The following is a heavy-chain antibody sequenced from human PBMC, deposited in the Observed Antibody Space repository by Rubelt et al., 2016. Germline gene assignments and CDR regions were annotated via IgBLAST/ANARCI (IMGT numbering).Heavy chain of an antibody. CDR2: ISNGGRT. D-gene: IGHD2-2*01. CDR3: ARHFYSGTSSWDS. CDR1: GDTSLHF. J-gene: IGHJ4*02. V-gene: IGHV4-59*08. Sequence: QVQLQESGPGLVKPSETLSLTCAVSGDTSLHFWSWVRQPPGKGLEWIGSISNGGRTNYSPSLKSRVTISVDTSNNQFSLRRGSVTAADTAVYYCARHFYSGTSSWDSWGQGTLVTVSS.